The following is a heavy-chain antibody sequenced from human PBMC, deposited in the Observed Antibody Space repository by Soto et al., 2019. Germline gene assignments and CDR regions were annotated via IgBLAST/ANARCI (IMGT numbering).Heavy chain of an antibody. V-gene: IGHV1-18*01. CDR1: GYSFTSYG. CDR2: ISGYNENT. Sequence: QVQLVQSGAEVKRPGASVKVSCKASGYSFTSYGISWVRQAPGQGLEWMGWISGYNENTDYAQKFQGRVTMNTDTSTRTVYMELRSLRSDDTAVYYCARGGAGADYWGQGTLVTVSS. J-gene: IGHJ4*02. D-gene: IGHD1-26*01. CDR3: ARGGAGADY.